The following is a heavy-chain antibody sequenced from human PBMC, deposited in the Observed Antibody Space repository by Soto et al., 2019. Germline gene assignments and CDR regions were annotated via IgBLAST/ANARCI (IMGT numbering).Heavy chain of an antibody. CDR2: ISSSSSYI. V-gene: IGHV3-21*01. Sequence: GGSLRLSCAASGFTLSSYSMNWVRQAPGKGLEWVSSISSSSSYIYYADSVKGRFTISRDNAKNSLYLQMNSLRAEDTAVYYCARDGDTAMAPFDYWGQGTLVTVSS. CDR1: GFTLSSYS. J-gene: IGHJ4*02. D-gene: IGHD5-18*01. CDR3: ARDGDTAMAPFDY.